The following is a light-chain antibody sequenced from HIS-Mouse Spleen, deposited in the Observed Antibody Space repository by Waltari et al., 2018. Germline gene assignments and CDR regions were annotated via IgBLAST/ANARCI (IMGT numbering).Light chain of an antibody. CDR2: EDS. V-gene: IGLV3-21*03. J-gene: IGLJ2*01. CDR3: QVWDSSSVHVV. Sequence: SYVLTQPPSVSVAPGKTARITCWGNNIGSKSVHWYQQKPGQAPVLGVYEDSDRPSGIPGRFSGSNSGNTATLTISRVEAGDEADYYCQVWDSSSVHVVFGGGTKLTVL. CDR1: NIGSKS.